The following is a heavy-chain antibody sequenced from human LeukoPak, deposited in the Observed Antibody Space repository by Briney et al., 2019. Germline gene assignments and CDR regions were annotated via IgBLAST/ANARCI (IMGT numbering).Heavy chain of an antibody. J-gene: IGHJ4*02. Sequence: GASVKVSCKASGGTFSSYAISWVRQAPGQGLEWMGGIIPIFGTASYAQKFQGRVTITADESTSTAYMELSSLRSEDTAVHYCARSYDSSGYYYWSAYYFDYWGQGTLVTVSS. CDR1: GGTFSSYA. D-gene: IGHD3-22*01. CDR2: IIPIFGTA. CDR3: ARSYDSSGYYYWSAYYFDY. V-gene: IGHV1-69*13.